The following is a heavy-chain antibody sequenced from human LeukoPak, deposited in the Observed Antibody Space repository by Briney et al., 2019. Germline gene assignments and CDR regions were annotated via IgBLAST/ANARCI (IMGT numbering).Heavy chain of an antibody. Sequence: SQTLPLTCTVSGGSISRGDYYWIWIPQPPGKAREGIGYIYYSGSTYYNPSLKIRVTISVDPSKNQFSLKLSSVTAADTAVYYCARDGGSYIWGQGTMVTVSS. CDR3: ARDGGSYI. J-gene: IGHJ3*02. D-gene: IGHD2-15*01. CDR1: GGSISRGDYY. V-gene: IGHV4-30-4*08. CDR2: IYYSGST.